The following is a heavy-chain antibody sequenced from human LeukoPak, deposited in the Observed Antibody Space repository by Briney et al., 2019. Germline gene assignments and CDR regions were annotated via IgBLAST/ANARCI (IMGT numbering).Heavy chain of an antibody. Sequence: GGSLRLSCAASGFTVSSNYMSWVRQAPGKGLEWVSVIYSGGSTYYADSVKGRFTISRDNSKNTLYLQMNSLRAEDAAVYYCARALGEYYYDSSGYYLVYWGQGTLVTVSS. V-gene: IGHV3-53*01. CDR3: ARALGEYYYDSSGYYLVY. CDR2: IYSGGST. D-gene: IGHD3-22*01. J-gene: IGHJ4*02. CDR1: GFTVSSNY.